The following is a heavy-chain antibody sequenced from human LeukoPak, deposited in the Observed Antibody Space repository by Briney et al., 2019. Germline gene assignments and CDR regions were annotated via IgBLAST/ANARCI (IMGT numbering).Heavy chain of an antibody. CDR2: ISAYNGNT. D-gene: IGHD6-19*01. J-gene: IGHJ6*03. Sequence: PGGSLRLSCAASGVIVSNYAMSWVREAPGKGLEWMGWISAYNGNTNSAQKLQGRVTMTTDTSTSTAYIELRSLRSDDTAVYYCARGSRQFGWYVLYYYYYMDDWGKGTPVTVSS. CDR1: GVIVSNYA. V-gene: IGHV1-18*01. CDR3: ARGSRQFGWYVLYYYYYMDD.